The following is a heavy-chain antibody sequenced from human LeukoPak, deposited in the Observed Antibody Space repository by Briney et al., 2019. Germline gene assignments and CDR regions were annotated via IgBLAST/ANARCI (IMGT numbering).Heavy chain of an antibody. Sequence: GGSLRLSCAASGFTFDDYGMSWVRQAPGKGLEWVSGINWNGGSTGYADSVKGRFTISRDNAKNSLYLQVNSLREEDTALYYCAKDRTAYSYGSIDHWGQGTLVTVSS. CDR3: AKDRTAYSYGSIDH. V-gene: IGHV3-20*04. J-gene: IGHJ4*02. CDR2: INWNGGST. CDR1: GFTFDDYG. D-gene: IGHD5-18*01.